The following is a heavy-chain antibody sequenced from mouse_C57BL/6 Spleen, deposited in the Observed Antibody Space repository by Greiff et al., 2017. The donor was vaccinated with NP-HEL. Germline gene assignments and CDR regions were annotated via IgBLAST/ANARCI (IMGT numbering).Heavy chain of an antibody. V-gene: IGHV1-5*01. J-gene: IGHJ4*01. Sequence: EVQLQQSGTVLARPGASVKMSCKTSGYTFTSYWMHWVNQRPGQGLEWIGAIYPGNSDTSYNQKFKGKAKLTAVTSASTAYMELSSLTNEDSAVYYCTREAYYSNYDYYAMDYWGQGTSVTVSS. CDR2: IYPGNSDT. D-gene: IGHD2-5*01. CDR3: TREAYYSNYDYYAMDY. CDR1: GYTFTSYW.